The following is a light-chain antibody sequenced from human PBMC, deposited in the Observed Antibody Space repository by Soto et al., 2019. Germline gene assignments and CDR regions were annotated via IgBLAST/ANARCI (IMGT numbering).Light chain of an antibody. CDR3: CSYAGSYTFV. V-gene: IGLV2-11*01. CDR1: SSDVGGYNY. CDR2: DVS. Sequence: QSARTQPRSVSGSPGQSVTISCTGTSSDVGGYNYVSWYQQHPGKAPKLMIYDVSKRPSGVPDRFSGSKSGNTASLTISGLQAEDEADYYCCSYAGSYTFVFGGGTKLTVL. J-gene: IGLJ2*01.